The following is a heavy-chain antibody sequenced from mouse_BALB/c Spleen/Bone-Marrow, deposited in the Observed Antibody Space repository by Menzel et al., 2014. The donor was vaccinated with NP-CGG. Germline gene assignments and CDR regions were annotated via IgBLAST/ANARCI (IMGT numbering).Heavy chain of an antibody. CDR3: ARQLGPPYAMDY. CDR1: GYAFTNYL. Sequence: VQLQHSGAELVRPGTSVKVSCKASGYAFTNYLIEWVKQRPGQGLEWIGVINPGSGGTNYNEKFKGKATLTADKSSSTAYMQLSSLTSDDSAVYFCARQLGPPYAMDYWGQGTSVTVSS. CDR2: INPGSGGT. D-gene: IGHD3-1*01. V-gene: IGHV1-54*01. J-gene: IGHJ4*01.